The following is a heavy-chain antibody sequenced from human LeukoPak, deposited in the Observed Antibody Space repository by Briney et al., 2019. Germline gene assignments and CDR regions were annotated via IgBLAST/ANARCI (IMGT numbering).Heavy chain of an antibody. D-gene: IGHD1-26*01. Sequence: SVKVCFKASAGTFTIYAISRVRQAHGQGLGLMGGIIPICGIASYAQTFQGRVTITADKSTSTAYMELSSLGSEDTAVYYCAGLSGPSDAFDIWGQGTMVTVSS. V-gene: IGHV1-69*10. CDR2: IIPICGIA. CDR1: AGTFTIYA. CDR3: AGLSGPSDAFDI. J-gene: IGHJ3*02.